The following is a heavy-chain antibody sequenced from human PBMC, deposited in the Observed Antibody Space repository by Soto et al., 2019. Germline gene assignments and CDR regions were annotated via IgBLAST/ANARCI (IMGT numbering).Heavy chain of an antibody. CDR3: AKDQAVLRYFDWLFSFDY. V-gene: IGHV3-23*01. D-gene: IGHD3-9*01. J-gene: IGHJ4*02. CDR2: ISGSGGST. Sequence: GGSLRLSCAASGFTFSSYAMSWVRQAPGKGLEWVSAISGSGGSTYYADSVKGRFTISRDNSKNTLYLQMNSLRAEDTAVYYCAKDQAVLRYFDWLFSFDYWGQGTLVTVSS. CDR1: GFTFSSYA.